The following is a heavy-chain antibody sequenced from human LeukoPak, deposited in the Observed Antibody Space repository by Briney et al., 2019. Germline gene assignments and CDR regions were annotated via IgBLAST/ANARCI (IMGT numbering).Heavy chain of an antibody. D-gene: IGHD3-22*01. J-gene: IGHJ4*02. V-gene: IGHV3-9*01. CDR1: GFTFDDYA. CDR2: ISWNSGSI. Sequence: PGGSLRLSCAASGFTFDDYAMHWVRQAPGKGLEWVSGISWNSGSIGYADSVKGRFTISRDNAKNSLYLQMNSLRAEDTALYYCAKGSFCDSSGYYDYWGQGTLVTVSS. CDR3: AKGSFCDSSGYYDY.